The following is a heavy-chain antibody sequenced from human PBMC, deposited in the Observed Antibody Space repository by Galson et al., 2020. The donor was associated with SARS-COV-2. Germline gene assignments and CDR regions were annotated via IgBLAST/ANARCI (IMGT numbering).Heavy chain of an antibody. CDR1: GFSLNTRGVG. D-gene: IGHD3-22*01. CDR2: IYWNDDK. V-gene: IGHV2-5*01. Sequence: SGPTLEKPTQTLTLTCTFSGFSLNTRGVGVGWIRQPPGKALEWLALIYWNDDKRFSPSLKNRLTITKDTSKNQVVLRMTNMDPVDTATYFCARSTYHYDSSRSDFYYQGMDVWGQGTTVTVSS. CDR3: ARSTYHYDSSRSDFYYQGMDV. J-gene: IGHJ6*02.